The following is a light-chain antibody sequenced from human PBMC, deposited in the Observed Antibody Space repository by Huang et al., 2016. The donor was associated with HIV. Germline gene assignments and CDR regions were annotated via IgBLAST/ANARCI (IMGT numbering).Light chain of an antibody. CDR1: QSISSSF. V-gene: IGKV3-20*01. J-gene: IGKJ2*01. CDR3: HQYGSSPPNT. CDR2: SAS. Sequence: IVLTQSPGTLSLSPGARATLSCRASQSISSSFLAGFQQKPGQAPMLLIYSASSRAAVIPDRLGGSGSGTDFTLTINRLEPEDSAVYYCHQYGSSPPNTFGQGTKLEIK.